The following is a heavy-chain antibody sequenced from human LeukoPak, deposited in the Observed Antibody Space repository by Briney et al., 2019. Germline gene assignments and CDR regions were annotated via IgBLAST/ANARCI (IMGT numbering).Heavy chain of an antibody. Sequence: PGGSLRLSCEASGFNFKYYGMNWVRQAPGKGLEWVSAITATAGTTYYADSVKGRFTISRDISKNTLFLQMSSLRAEDTAVYYCAKDRVSGFTMVRAFDYWGQGTLVTVSS. V-gene: IGHV3-23*01. CDR2: ITATAGTT. CDR1: GFNFKYYG. CDR3: AKDRVSGFTMVRAFDY. D-gene: IGHD3-10*01. J-gene: IGHJ4*02.